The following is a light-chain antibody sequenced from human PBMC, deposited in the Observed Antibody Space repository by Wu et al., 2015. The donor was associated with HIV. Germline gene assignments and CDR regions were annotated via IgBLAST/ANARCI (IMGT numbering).Light chain of an antibody. CDR2: YAS. CDR1: QSVRTY. Sequence: EIVLTQSPATLSLSPGERATLSCRASQSVRTYLAWYQQKPGQAPRLLISYASTRTTGVPARFSGSGSGTDFTLTISSLQPEDVATYYCQKYNTAPWTFGQGTKVEMK. V-gene: IGKV3-11*01. J-gene: IGKJ1*01. CDR3: QKYNTAPWT.